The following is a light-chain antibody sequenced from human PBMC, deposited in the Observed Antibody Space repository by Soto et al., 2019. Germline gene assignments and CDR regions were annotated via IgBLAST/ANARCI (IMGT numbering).Light chain of an antibody. CDR2: DAS. J-gene: IGKJ4*01. V-gene: IGKV3-11*01. Sequence: EIVLKQSPATLSLSPGERATLPCRASQSVNIYLGWYQQRPGQAPRLLIYDASTRATGIPARFSGSGSETEFTLTISSLEPEDFGVYYCQQRSNWPSVTFGGGTKVEIK. CDR1: QSVNIY. CDR3: QQRSNWPSVT.